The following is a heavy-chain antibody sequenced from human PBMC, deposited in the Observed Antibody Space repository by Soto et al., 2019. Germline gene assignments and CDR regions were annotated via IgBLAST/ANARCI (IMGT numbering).Heavy chain of an antibody. J-gene: IGHJ6*02. V-gene: IGHV4-30-2*01. CDR1: GASISRGGSS. Sequence: SETLSLTCAVSGASISRGGSSWSWIRQAPGTGLEWIGYIYHNGITNYNPSLKSRVTISVDKSQNQFSLSPNFVTAADTAVYYCARGLAVRGSYGLDVWGQGTTVTVSS. CDR2: IYHNGIT. D-gene: IGHD3-10*01. CDR3: ARGLAVRGSYGLDV.